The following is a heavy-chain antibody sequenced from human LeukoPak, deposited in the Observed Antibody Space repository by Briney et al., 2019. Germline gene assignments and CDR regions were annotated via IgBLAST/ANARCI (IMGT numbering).Heavy chain of an antibody. CDR2: IIPNLGTT. D-gene: IGHD3-22*01. V-gene: IGHV1-69*10. J-gene: IGHJ4*02. Sequence: SVTVSCKASGGTSNSHAISWVRQAPGQGLEWMGWIIPNLGTTNRAQNFQDRVTLTADKSTNTAYMELTSLTSDATAVYYCATTNDGGGYQWRDFFDFWGQGTLVTVSS. CDR3: ATTNDGGGYQWRDFFDF. CDR1: GGTSNSHA.